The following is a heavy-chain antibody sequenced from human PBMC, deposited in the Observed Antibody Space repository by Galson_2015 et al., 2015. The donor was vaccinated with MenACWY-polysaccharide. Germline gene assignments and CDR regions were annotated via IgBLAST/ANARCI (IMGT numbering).Heavy chain of an antibody. J-gene: IGHJ6*02. V-gene: IGHV3-43*02. D-gene: IGHD3-10*02. CDR3: AKKGYVHNSDVRYGLDA. CDR2: INADGDYT. CDR1: GFAFHDSA. Sequence: SLRLSCAASGFAFHDSAMHWARQAPGKGLEWVSLINADGDYTDYADSVKGRFSISRDNSKNSLYLQMNSLTPEDTALYYCAKKGYVHNSDVRYGLDAWGQGTTVIVSS.